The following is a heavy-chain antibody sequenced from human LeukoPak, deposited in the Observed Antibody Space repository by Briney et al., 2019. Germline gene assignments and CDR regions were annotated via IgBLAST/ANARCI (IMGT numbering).Heavy chain of an antibody. J-gene: IGHJ4*02. CDR1: GFTFDDYG. Sequence: GGSLRLSCAASGFTFDDYGMSWVRQAPGRGLEWVSGINWNGGSTGYADSVKGRFTISRDNAKNSLYLQMNSLRAEGTALYHCARGSSDSSGYYLDYWGQGTLVTVSS. CDR3: ARGSSDSSGYYLDY. CDR2: INWNGGST. D-gene: IGHD3-22*01. V-gene: IGHV3-20*01.